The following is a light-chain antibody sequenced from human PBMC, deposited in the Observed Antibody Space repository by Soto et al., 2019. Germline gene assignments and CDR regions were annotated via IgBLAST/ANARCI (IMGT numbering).Light chain of an antibody. CDR2: QTS. V-gene: IGKV3-20*01. J-gene: IGKJ2*01. CDR1: QSVSSGY. Sequence: EIVLTQSPGTVSLSPGERATLSCRASQSVSSGYLAWYQQKPGQAPRLLIYQTSIRATGIPVRFSGSGSGTEFTLTISSLQSEDFAVYYCHQYDDGPYTFGQGTKVDI. CDR3: HQYDDGPYT.